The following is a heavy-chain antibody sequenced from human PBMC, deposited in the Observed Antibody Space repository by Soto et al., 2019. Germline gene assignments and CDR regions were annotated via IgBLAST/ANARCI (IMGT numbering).Heavy chain of an antibody. Sequence: QVQLQQGGAGLLKPWETLSLTCPVYGGSFSGYYGSWIGRPPGKGLEWIGEINHSGSTNYNPYLKSRVTISVDTSKNQFSLKLSSVTAADTAVYYCARGLGKGLYYYYGMDVWGQGTTVTVSS. CDR1: GGSFSGYY. J-gene: IGHJ6*02. CDR3: ARGLGKGLYYYYGMDV. D-gene: IGHD7-27*01. CDR2: INHSGST. V-gene: IGHV4-34*01.